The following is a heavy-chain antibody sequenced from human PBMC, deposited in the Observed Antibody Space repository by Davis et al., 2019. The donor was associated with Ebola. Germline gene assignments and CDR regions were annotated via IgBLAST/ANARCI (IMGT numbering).Heavy chain of an antibody. Sequence: MPGGSLRLSCTVSGGSISSYYWSWIRQPPGKGLEWIGYIYYSGSTNYNPSLKSRVTISVDTSKNQFSLKLSSVTAADTAVYYCARCSTTGTTGVDYWGQGTLVTVSS. D-gene: IGHD1-1*01. V-gene: IGHV4-59*01. J-gene: IGHJ4*02. CDR2: IYYSGST. CDR1: GGSISSYY. CDR3: ARCSTTGTTGVDY.